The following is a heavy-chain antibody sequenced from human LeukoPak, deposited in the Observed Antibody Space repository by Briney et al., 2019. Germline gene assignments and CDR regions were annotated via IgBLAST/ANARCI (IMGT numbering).Heavy chain of an antibody. D-gene: IGHD2-2*01. J-gene: IGHJ4*02. V-gene: IGHV3-30*02. CDR3: ANPSDCSSTSCYYQGDY. CDR1: GFTFSSYG. Sequence: GGSLRLYCAASGFTFSSYGMHWVRQAPGKGLEWVAFIRYDGSNKYYADSVKGRFTISRDNSKNTLYLQMNSLRAEDTAVYYCANPSDCSSTSCYYQGDYWGPGTLVTVSS. CDR2: IRYDGSNK.